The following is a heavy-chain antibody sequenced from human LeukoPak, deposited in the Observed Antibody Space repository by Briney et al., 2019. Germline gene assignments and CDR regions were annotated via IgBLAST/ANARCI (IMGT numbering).Heavy chain of an antibody. D-gene: IGHD1-26*01. CDR2: ISGSGYNT. CDR3: AKGSREWELLDAFDI. V-gene: IGHV3-23*01. CDR1: GFTFSSYA. Sequence: SGGSLRLSCAVSGFTFSSYAISWVRQAPGTGLQWVSAISGSGYNTYYADSVKGRFTISRDNSKSTLYLQMNSLRAEDTAAYYCAKGSREWELLDAFDIWGQGTMVTVSS. J-gene: IGHJ3*02.